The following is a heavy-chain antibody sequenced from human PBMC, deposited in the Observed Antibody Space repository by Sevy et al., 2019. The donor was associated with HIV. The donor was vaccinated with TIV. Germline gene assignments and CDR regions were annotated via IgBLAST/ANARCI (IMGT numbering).Heavy chain of an antibody. Sequence: GGSLRLSCAASGFTFSSYSMNWVRQAPGKGLEWVSSISSSSSYIYYADSVKGRFTISRDNAKNSLYLQMNSLRAEDTAVYYCASDRATIFGVVKEWYFDLWGRGTLVTVSS. CDR1: GFTFSSYS. CDR2: ISSSSSYI. D-gene: IGHD3-3*01. V-gene: IGHV3-21*01. CDR3: ASDRATIFGVVKEWYFDL. J-gene: IGHJ2*01.